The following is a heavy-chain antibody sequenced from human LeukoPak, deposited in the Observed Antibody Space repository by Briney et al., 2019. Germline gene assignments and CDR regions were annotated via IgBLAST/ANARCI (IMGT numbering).Heavy chain of an antibody. CDR3: ARGLSGHYAFDV. V-gene: IGHV3-74*01. Sequence: PGGSLRLSCAASGFTFSDYWVHWVRQPPGKGLVWVSRINSGGSSTNYADSVKGRFTISRDDAKNTLYLQMNSLRAEDTAVYYCARGLSGHYAFDVWGQGTLVTVSS. D-gene: IGHD1-26*01. CDR1: GFTFSDYW. CDR2: INSGGSST. J-gene: IGHJ4*02.